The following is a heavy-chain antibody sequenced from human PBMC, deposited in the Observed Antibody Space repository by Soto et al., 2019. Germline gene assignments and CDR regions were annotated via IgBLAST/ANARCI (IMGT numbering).Heavy chain of an antibody. V-gene: IGHV4-4*07. Sequence: PSESLSLTCTVSGGSISGFYRSWIRKSAGKGLEWIGRIYATGTTDYNPSLKSRVMMSVDTSKKQFSLNLRSVTAAEAAAFYCGRDGTKTLRDWFEPWDQGISFTVSS. D-gene: IGHD1-1*01. CDR3: GRDGTKTLRDWFEP. CDR1: GGSISGFY. J-gene: IGHJ5*01. CDR2: IYATGTT.